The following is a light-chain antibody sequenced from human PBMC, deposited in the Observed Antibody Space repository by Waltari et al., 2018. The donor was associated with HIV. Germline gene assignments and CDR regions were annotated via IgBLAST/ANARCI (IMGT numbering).Light chain of an antibody. CDR2: SFN. CDR1: GRDVGGYNY. CDR3: SSFAGASTYV. Sequence: QSALTQPRSVSGSPGQSITISCTGTGRDVGGYNYVSWHQHRPGGIPKLIIYSFNELPSRVPARFPGSKSGNTASLTVSGLQPEDEADYYCSSFAGASTYVFGTGTAVTVL. V-gene: IGLV2-11*01. J-gene: IGLJ1*01.